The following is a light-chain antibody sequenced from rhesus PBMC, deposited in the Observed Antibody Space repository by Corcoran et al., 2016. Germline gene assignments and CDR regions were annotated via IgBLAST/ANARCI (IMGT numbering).Light chain of an antibody. Sequence: DIQMTQSPSALSASVGDRVTISCRASQNIYSNLAWYQQKPGKAHKPLIYAASSLKTGIPSRFSSSGSGTDFTLTISSLQPEDSAAYYCQHYYDTPFTFGPGTKLDIK. CDR2: AAS. CDR1: QNIYSN. J-gene: IGKJ3*01. CDR3: QHYYDTPFT. V-gene: IGKV1S8*01.